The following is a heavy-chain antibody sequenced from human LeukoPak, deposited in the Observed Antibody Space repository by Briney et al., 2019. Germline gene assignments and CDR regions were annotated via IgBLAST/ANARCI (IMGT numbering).Heavy chain of an antibody. V-gene: IGHV1-46*01. CDR3: ARDLAADGRVPDY. CDR1: GYSFTGYY. CDR2: INPYSGST. J-gene: IGHJ4*02. Sequence: ASVKVSCKASGYSFTGYYMHWVRQAPGQGLEWMGWINPYSGSTSYAQKFQGRVTMTRDMSTSTVYMELSSLRSEDTAVYYCARDLAADGRVPDYWGQGTLVTVSS. D-gene: IGHD6-13*01.